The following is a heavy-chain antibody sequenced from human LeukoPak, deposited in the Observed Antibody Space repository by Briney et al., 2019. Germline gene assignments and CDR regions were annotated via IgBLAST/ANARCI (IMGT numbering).Heavy chain of an antibody. V-gene: IGHV1-46*01. J-gene: IGHJ5*02. CDR3: ARDSNPRDYGENGWFDP. D-gene: IGHD4-17*01. CDR1: GYTLTTFSSYY. Sequence: ASVKVSCKASGYTLTTFSSYYMHWVRQAPGQGLEWMGIINPSGGSTSYAQKFQGRVTMTRDTSTSTFYMELNNLRSEDTAVYYCARDSNPRDYGENGWFDPWGQGTLVTVSS. CDR2: INPSGGST.